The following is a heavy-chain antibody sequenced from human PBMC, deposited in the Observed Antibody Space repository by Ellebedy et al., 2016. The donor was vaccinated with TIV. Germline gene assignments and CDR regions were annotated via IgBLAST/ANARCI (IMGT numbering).Heavy chain of an antibody. Sequence: SETLSLTXAVYGGSFSAYYWSWIRQPPGKGLEWIGEINHSGSTNANPSLKSRVTISVDTSKNQFSLKLNSVTAADTAVYYCARGDYGDYAFDYWGQGTLVTVSS. CDR2: INHSGST. J-gene: IGHJ4*02. CDR1: GGSFSAYY. V-gene: IGHV4-34*01. CDR3: ARGDYGDYAFDY. D-gene: IGHD4-17*01.